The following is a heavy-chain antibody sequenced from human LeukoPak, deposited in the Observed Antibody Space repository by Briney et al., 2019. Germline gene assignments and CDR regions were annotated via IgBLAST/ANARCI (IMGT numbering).Heavy chain of an antibody. J-gene: IGHJ1*01. D-gene: IGHD3-9*01. CDR3: ARDRRYGGGYFQH. CDR1: GFTVSNNY. V-gene: IGHV3-21*01. Sequence: GGSLRLSCAASGFTVSNNYMTWVRQAPGKGLEWVSSISSSSRYIYSADSVKGRFTISRDNAKSSLYLQMNSLRAEDTAVYYCARDRRYGGGYFQHWGQGTLVTVSS. CDR2: ISSSSRYI.